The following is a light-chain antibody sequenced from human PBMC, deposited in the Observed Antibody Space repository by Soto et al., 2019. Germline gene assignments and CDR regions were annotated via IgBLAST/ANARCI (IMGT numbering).Light chain of an antibody. CDR1: ESVSSK. CDR2: GAS. CDR3: QQYNNSPPMT. J-gene: IGKJ5*01. Sequence: ESVSTQYAPTKYVSPEERATVSCRASESVSSKLAWYQQKPGQAPRLLIYGASTRATGIPARFSGSVSGTEFTLTIISLQSEDFAVYYCQQYNNSPPMTLGQGTRLEIK. V-gene: IGKV3-15*01.